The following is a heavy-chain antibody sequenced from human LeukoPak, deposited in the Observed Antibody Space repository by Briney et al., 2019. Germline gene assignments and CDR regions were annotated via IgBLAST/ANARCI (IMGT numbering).Heavy chain of an antibody. CDR1: GFTFSNAW. D-gene: IGHD4-17*01. V-gene: IGHV3-15*01. CDR3: TTAPSYGDYVDY. J-gene: IGHJ4*02. Sequence: PGGSLRLSCAASGFTFSNAWMSWVRQAPGKGLEWVGRIKSKTDGGTTDYAAPVKGRFTISRDDSKNTLYLQMNSLKTEDTAVYYCTTAPSYGDYVDYWGQGTLVTVSS. CDR2: IKSKTDGGTT.